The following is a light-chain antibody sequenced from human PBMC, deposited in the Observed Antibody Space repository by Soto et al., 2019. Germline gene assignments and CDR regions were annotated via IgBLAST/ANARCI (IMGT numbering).Light chain of an antibody. J-gene: IGKJ1*01. Sequence: DMQMTQSPSTLSSSVVYMVTITGMASQSIHSWLAWYQHKQGKAPKILIYAESTLQSGVPSRFSGSGSGTDFTITIRCMQYEDFANYYCQKYNSYYTKFGKGNKVEIK. CDR2: AES. CDR3: QKYNSYYTK. V-gene: IGKV1-5*01. CDR1: QSIHSW.